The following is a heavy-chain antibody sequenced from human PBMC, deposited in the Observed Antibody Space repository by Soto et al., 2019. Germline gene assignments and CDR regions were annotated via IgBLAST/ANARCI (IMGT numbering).Heavy chain of an antibody. V-gene: IGHV3-21*01. CDR3: VRSGTARLLRHSWFDT. CDR2: ITTSSAYL. J-gene: IGHJ5*02. D-gene: IGHD2-21*01. CDR1: GFTFNTYD. Sequence: EVQLVESGGGLVKPGGSLRLSCAASGFTFNTYDMNWVRQAPGKGLEWVSSITTSSAYLYYADSLKGGITISRDNAKNSLFLQMNSLRAEDTAVYYCVRSGTARLLRHSWFDTWGQGTLVTVSS.